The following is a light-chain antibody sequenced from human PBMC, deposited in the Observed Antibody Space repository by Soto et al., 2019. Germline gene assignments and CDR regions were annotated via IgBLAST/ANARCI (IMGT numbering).Light chain of an antibody. V-gene: IGLV2-14*01. CDR1: SSDVGDYNY. J-gene: IGLJ1*01. CDR3: SSYTSSSTEV. Sequence: QSALTQPASVSGSPGQSITISCTGTSSDVGDYNYVSWYQQHPGKAPKLMIYDVNNRPSGVSNRFSGSKSGNTASLTISGLQAEDEADYYCSSYTSSSTEVFGTGTKVTVL. CDR2: DVN.